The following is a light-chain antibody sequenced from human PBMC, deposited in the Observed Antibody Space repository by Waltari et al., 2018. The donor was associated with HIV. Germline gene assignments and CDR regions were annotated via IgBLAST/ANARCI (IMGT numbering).Light chain of an antibody. CDR1: QSISSW. J-gene: IGKJ1*01. Sequence: DIQMTQSPSTQSASVGDRVTITCRASQSISSWLAWYQQKPGKAPKLLSYKASSLESGVPSRFSGRGSGTDFTLTISSLQADDFATYYCQQYNSYPWTFGQGTKVEIK. CDR2: KAS. V-gene: IGKV1-5*03. CDR3: QQYNSYPWT.